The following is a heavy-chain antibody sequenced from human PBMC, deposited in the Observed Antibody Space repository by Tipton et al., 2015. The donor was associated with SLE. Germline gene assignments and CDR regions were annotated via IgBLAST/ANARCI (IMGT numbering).Heavy chain of an antibody. D-gene: IGHD1-26*01. J-gene: IGHJ1*01. Sequence: SLRLSCAASGFTFSNAWMSWVPRAPGKGQEWVGRIKSKTDGGTTDYAAPVKGRFTISRDDSKNTLYLQMNSLKTEDTAVYYCTTDRPPGGAGAGLWEYQPWAQGLLFAVSS. CDR3: TTDRPPGGAGAGLWEYQP. CDR1: GFTFSNAW. V-gene: IGHV3-15*01. CDR2: IKSKTDGGTT.